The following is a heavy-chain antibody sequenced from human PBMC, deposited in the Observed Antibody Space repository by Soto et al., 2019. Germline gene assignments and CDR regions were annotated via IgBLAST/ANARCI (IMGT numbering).Heavy chain of an antibody. V-gene: IGHV4-59*08. J-gene: IGHJ5*02. D-gene: IGHD2-2*01. Sequence: TSETLPLTCTVAGGSISSYYWSWIRQPPGKGLEWIGYIYYSGSTNYNPSLKSRVTISVDTSKNQFSLKLSSVTAADTAVYYCARSLGYCSSTSCYYVGWFDPWGQGTLVTVSS. CDR3: ARSLGYCSSTSCYYVGWFDP. CDR1: GGSISSYY. CDR2: IYYSGST.